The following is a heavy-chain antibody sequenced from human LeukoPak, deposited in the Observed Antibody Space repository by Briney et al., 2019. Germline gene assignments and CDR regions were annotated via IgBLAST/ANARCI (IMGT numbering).Heavy chain of an antibody. CDR2: IKQDGSEK. V-gene: IGHV3-7*01. D-gene: IGHD1-26*01. CDR3: AGDHPPNSGSYPDDAFDI. CDR1: GFTFSSYW. Sequence: PGGSLRLSCAASGFTFSSYWMSWVRQAPGKGLEWVANIKQDGSEKYYVDSVKGRFTISRGNAKNSLYLQMNSLRAEDTAVYYCAGDHPPNSGSYPDDAFDIWGQGTMVTVSS. J-gene: IGHJ3*02.